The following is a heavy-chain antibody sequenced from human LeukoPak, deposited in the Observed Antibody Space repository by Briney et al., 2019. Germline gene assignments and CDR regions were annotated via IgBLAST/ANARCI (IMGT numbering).Heavy chain of an antibody. CDR1: GFNFSTYA. Sequence: PGGSLRLSCSASGFNFSTYAMHWVRQAPGRGLEYVSAISSNGGSTYYADSVKGRFTTSRDNSKNTLFLQMSSLRAEDTAVYYCVKDAYCSGGACYLDYWGQGTLVTVSS. CDR2: ISSNGGST. V-gene: IGHV3-64D*06. D-gene: IGHD2-15*01. CDR3: VKDAYCSGGACYLDY. J-gene: IGHJ4*02.